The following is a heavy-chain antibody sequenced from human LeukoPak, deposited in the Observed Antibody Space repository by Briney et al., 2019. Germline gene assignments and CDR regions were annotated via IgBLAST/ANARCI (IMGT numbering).Heavy chain of an antibody. CDR3: ARHPSNEYGALNLDH. D-gene: IGHD4/OR15-4a*01. CDR1: GGSISGYY. V-gene: IGHV4-59*08. J-gene: IGHJ4*02. CDR2: IYDSGST. Sequence: SETLSLTCTVSGGSISGYYWSWVRQPPGKRLEWIGYIYDSGSTNYNPSLKGRATISLHTSKNQFSLQLSSVTAADAAVYYCARHPSNEYGALNLDHWGQGTLVTVSS.